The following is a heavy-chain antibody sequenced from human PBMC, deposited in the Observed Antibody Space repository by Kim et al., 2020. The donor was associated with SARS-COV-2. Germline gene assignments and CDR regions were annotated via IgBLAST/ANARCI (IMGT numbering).Heavy chain of an antibody. CDR1: GSIFSSYL. V-gene: IGHV3-7*03. Sequence: GGSLRLSCAASGSIFSSYLMTWVRQAPGKGLEWVANIKQDGSEKHYVDSVKSRFTISRDNAKNSLYLQMNSLRAEDTAVYYCARGWAAYDCWGQGTLVTVSS. D-gene: IGHD2-15*01. CDR2: IKQDGSEK. J-gene: IGHJ4*02. CDR3: ARGWAAYDC.